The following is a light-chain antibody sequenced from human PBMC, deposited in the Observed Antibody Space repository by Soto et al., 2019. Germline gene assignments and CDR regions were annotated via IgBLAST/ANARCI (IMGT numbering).Light chain of an antibody. CDR3: QHYNNWPPVT. CDR1: QSVSSN. CDR2: GVS. Sequence: IVMTQSPATLSVSPGERATLSCRASQSVSSNLAWYQQKPGQAPRLLIYGVSTRATRIPARFSGSGSVTEDTLTISGLQSDDCAGSDCQHYNNWPPVTFGQGTKVESK. J-gene: IGKJ1*01. V-gene: IGKV3-15*01.